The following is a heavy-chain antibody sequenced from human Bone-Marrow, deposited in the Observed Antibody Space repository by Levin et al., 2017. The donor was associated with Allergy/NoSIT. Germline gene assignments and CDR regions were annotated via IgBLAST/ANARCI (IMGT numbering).Heavy chain of an antibody. J-gene: IGHJ4*02. CDR1: GFTFSSYG. Sequence: EASVKVSCTTSGFTFSSYGFNWVRQAPGQGLEWLGRINVYSGNTHHAQNFQGRLTMTTDTSTNTAYMELRSLRSDDTAVYFCVRDGAFSSSWYERHYFDYWGQGTLVTVTS. V-gene: IGHV1-18*01. D-gene: IGHD2-2*01. CDR3: VRDGAFSSSWYERHYFDY. CDR2: INVYSGNT.